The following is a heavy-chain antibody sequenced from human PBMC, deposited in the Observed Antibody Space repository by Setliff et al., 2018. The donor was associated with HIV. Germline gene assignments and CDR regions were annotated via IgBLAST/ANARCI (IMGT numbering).Heavy chain of an antibody. CDR2: IYYSGGT. Sequence: PSETLSLTCKVSGGSISSYYWSWIRQPPGKGLEWIGYIYYSGGTNYNPSLRSRVTISVNTSKNLFSLKLSSVTAADTAVYYCARQGSLCPDCYLDSWGQGTLVTVSS. CDR3: ARQGSLCPDCYLDS. V-gene: IGHV4-59*08. D-gene: IGHD2-21*01. J-gene: IGHJ4*02. CDR1: GGSISSYY.